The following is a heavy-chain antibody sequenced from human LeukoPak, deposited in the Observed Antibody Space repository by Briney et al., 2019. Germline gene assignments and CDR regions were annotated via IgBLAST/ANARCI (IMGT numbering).Heavy chain of an antibody. Sequence: GRSLRLSCAASGFSSSKYGMHWVRQAPGKGLEWVAVISHDGSNKYYADSVKGRFTISRDNSKNTLYLQMNSLRAEETAVYYCAGDGHTGMAVYHFDYWGQGALVTVSS. J-gene: IGHJ4*02. CDR2: ISHDGSNK. CDR3: AGDGHTGMAVYHFDY. D-gene: IGHD5-18*01. CDR1: GFSSSKYG. V-gene: IGHV3-30*03.